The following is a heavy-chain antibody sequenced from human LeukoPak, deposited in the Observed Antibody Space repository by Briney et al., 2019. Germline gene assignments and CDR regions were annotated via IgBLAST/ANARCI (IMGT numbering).Heavy chain of an antibody. V-gene: IGHV4-31*03. CDR1: GGSISSGGYY. Sequence: PSQTLSLTCTVPGGSISSGGYYWSWIRQHPGKGLEWIGYIYYSGSTNYNPSLKSRVTISVGTSKNQFSLKLSSVTAADTAVYYCARHFSAQAYYYDSSGYYFDYWGQGTLVTVSS. D-gene: IGHD3-22*01. CDR3: ARHFSAQAYYYDSSGYYFDY. J-gene: IGHJ4*02. CDR2: IYYSGST.